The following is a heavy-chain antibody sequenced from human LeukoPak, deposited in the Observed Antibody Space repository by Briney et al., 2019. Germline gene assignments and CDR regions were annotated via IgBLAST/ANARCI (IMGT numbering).Heavy chain of an antibody. CDR3: AREGDGLLSKDFDY. CDR2: SNPNSGDA. CDR1: GYTFIGYY. J-gene: IGHJ4*02. V-gene: IGHV1-2*02. Sequence: ASVKVSCKASGYTFIGYYIHWVRQAPGKGLEWMGYSNPNSGDANSAQKFRGRVTMTRDTSISTAYMELTRLGFDDTAVYYCAREGDGLLSKDFDYWGQGTLVTVSS. D-gene: IGHD2-15*01.